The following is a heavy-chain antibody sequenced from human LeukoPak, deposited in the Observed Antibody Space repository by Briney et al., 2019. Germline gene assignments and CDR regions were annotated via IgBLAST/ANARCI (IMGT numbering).Heavy chain of an antibody. J-gene: IGHJ6*03. D-gene: IGHD3-10*01. CDR2: IIPIFGTA. CDR1: GGTFSSYA. Sequence: GASVKVPCKASGGTFSSYAISWVRQAPGQGLEWMGGIIPIFGTANYAQKFQGRVTITADESTSTAYMELSSLRSEDTAVYYCARAAYGSGSYYNDYYYYYMDVWGKGTTVTVSS. V-gene: IGHV1-69*13. CDR3: ARAAYGSGSYYNDYYYYYMDV.